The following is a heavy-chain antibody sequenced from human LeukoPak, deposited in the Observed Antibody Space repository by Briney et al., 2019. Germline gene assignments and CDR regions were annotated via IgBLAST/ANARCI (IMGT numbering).Heavy chain of an antibody. CDR2: INPNSGGT. CDR1: GYTFTGYY. D-gene: IGHD6-13*01. Sequence: GASVKVSCKASGYTFTGYYMHWVRQAPGQGLEWMGWINPNSGGTNYAQKFQGWVTMTRDTSISTAYMELSRLRSDDTAVYYCARGVAAAETEFDYWGQGTLVTVSS. J-gene: IGHJ4*02. V-gene: IGHV1-2*04. CDR3: ARGVAAAETEFDY.